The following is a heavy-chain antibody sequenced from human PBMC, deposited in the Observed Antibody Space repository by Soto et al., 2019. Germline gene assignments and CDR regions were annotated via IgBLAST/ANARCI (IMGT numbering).Heavy chain of an antibody. J-gene: IGHJ5*02. CDR1: GGSFSGYY. CDR3: ARQYRLFDP. Sequence: PSETLSLTCAVYGGSFSGYYWSWIRQPPGKGLEWIGEINHSGSTNYNPSLKSRVTISVDTSKNQFSVKLSSVTAADTAVYYCARQYRLFDPWGQGTLVTVSS. D-gene: IGHD2-2*01. V-gene: IGHV4-34*01. CDR2: INHSGST.